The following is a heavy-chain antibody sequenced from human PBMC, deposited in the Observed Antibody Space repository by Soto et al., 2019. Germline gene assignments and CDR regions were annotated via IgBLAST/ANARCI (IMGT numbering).Heavy chain of an antibody. J-gene: IGHJ4*02. D-gene: IGHD3-3*01. CDR1: GGSISSSSYF. CDR2: IYYSGST. Sequence: PSETLSLTCTVSGGSISSSSYFLGWIRQPPRKGLEWFGSIYYSGSTYYNPSLKSRVTISVDTSKNQFSLKLSSVTAADTAVYYCARILTYYDFWSGYPGSRRFDYWGQGTLVTVSS. CDR3: ARILTYYDFWSGYPGSRRFDY. V-gene: IGHV4-39*01.